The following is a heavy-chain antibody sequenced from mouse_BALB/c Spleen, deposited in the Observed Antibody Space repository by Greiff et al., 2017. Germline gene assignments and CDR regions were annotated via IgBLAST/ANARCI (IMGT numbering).Heavy chain of an antibody. CDR1: GFTFTDYY. Sequence: EVQRVESGGGLVQPGGSLRLSCATSGFTFTDYYMSWVRQPPGKALEWLGFIRNKANGYTTEYSASVKGRFTISRDNSQSILYLQMNTLRAEDSATYYCARDNWAYYAMDYWGQGTSVTVSS. D-gene: IGHD4-1*01. CDR2: IRNKANGYTT. J-gene: IGHJ4*01. V-gene: IGHV7-3*02. CDR3: ARDNWAYYAMDY.